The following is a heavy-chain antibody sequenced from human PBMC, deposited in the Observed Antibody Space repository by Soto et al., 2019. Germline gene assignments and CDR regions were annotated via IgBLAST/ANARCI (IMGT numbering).Heavy chain of an antibody. CDR2: MSYDETKK. D-gene: IGHD2-15*01. Sequence: QVQLVESGGGVVQPGGSLRPPWAPSESSLSSNAITWVRQAPGKGLEWVALMSYDETKKYYADSVKGRFTISRDTSKNTLFLQMNNLRVEDTAVYYCAKDRRDGDFMHILVVDFWGQGALVTVSS. CDR3: AKDRRDGDFMHILVVDF. CDR1: ESSLSSNA. V-gene: IGHV3-30*18. J-gene: IGHJ4*02.